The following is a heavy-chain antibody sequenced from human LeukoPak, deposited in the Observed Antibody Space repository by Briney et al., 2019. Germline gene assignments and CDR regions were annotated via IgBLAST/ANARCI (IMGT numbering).Heavy chain of an antibody. CDR3: ARDLGDYVWGSYRYDAFDI. Sequence: PSETLSLTCTVSGGSLSSYYWTWIRQPPGKGLEWIGYIYYSGSTNYNPSLKSRVTMSVDTSKNQFSLKLNSVTAADTAVYYCARDLGDYVWGSYRYDAFDIWGQGTMVTVSS. J-gene: IGHJ3*02. V-gene: IGHV4-59*01. D-gene: IGHD3-16*02. CDR2: IYYSGST. CDR1: GGSLSSYY.